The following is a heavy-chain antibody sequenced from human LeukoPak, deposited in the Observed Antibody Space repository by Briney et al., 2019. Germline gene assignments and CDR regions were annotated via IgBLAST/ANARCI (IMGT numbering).Heavy chain of an antibody. J-gene: IGHJ4*02. CDR3: ARDSYYYGSGSYKIGY. D-gene: IGHD3-10*01. Sequence: GGSLRLSCAASGFTFSSYSMNWVRQAPGKGLEWVSSISSSSSYIYYADSVKGRFTISRDNAKNSLYLQMNSLRAEDTAVYYCARDSYYYGSGSYKIGYWGQGTLVTVSS. CDR1: GFTFSSYS. CDR2: ISSSSSYI. V-gene: IGHV3-21*01.